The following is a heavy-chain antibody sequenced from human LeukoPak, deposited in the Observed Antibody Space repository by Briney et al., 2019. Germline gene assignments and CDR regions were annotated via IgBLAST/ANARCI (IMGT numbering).Heavy chain of an antibody. V-gene: IGHV3-23*01. J-gene: IGHJ4*02. CDR2: ISRSGPT. D-gene: IGHD3-3*01. CDR1: GFTFSAYD. CDR3: AKDRFGVARPYFDY. Sequence: PGGSLRLSCATSGFTFSAYDMQWVRQAPGKGLEWVSGISRSGPTYYTDSVKGRFTISRDNSKNTLYLQMNSLRAEDTAVYYCAKDRFGVARPYFDYWGQGTLVTVSS.